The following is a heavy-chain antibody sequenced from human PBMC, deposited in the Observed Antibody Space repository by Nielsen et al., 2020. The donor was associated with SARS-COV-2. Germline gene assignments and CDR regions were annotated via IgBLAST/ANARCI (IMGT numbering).Heavy chain of an antibody. CDR3: ARLHEYCSGGSCYLEDLDY. V-gene: IGHV4-61*01. Sequence: GSLRLSCTVSGGSVSSGSYYWSWIRQPPGKGLEWIGYIYYSGSTNYNPSLKSRVTISVDTSKNQFSLKLSSVTAADTAVYYCARLHEYCSGGSCYLEDLDYWGQGTLVTVSS. CDR1: GGSVSSGSYY. CDR2: IYYSGST. J-gene: IGHJ4*02. D-gene: IGHD2-15*01.